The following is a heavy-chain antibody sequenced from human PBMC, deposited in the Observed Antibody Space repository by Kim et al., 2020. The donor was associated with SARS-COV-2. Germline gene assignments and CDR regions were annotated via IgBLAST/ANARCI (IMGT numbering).Heavy chain of an antibody. CDR3: ARDGAWNYGSGSSNWFDP. D-gene: IGHD3-10*01. V-gene: IGHV3-30*07. J-gene: IGHJ5*02. Sequence: KGRFTISRDNSKTTLYLQMNSLRAEDTAVYYCARDGAWNYGSGSSNWFDPWGQGTLVTVSS.